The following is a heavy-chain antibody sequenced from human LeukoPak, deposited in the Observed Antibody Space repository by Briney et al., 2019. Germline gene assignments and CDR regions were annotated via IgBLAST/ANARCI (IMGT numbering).Heavy chain of an antibody. CDR1: GGTFSSYA. D-gene: IGHD1-26*01. Sequence: ASVKVSCKASGGTFSSYAISWVRQAPGQGLEWMGGIIPIFGTANYAQKFQGRVTITADESTSTAYMELSSLRSEDTAVYYCARDPGAMGNYFDCWGQGTLVTVSS. CDR2: IIPIFGTA. CDR3: ARDPGAMGNYFDC. J-gene: IGHJ4*02. V-gene: IGHV1-69*13.